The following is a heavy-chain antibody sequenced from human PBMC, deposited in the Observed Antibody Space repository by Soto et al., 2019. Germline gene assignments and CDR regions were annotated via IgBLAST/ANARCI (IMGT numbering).Heavy chain of an antibody. Sequence: QVQLHQWGAGLLKPPETLSLTCAVYGGSFSDYYWSWVRQPPGKGLEWIGEINHSGSTSYNPSLKGRVAISVDTSKNQFSLKRSSVTAADTAVYYCARPLTTVTKSLGYWSQGTLVTVSS. V-gene: IGHV4-34*01. D-gene: IGHD4-17*01. CDR2: INHSGST. CDR1: GGSFSDYY. J-gene: IGHJ4*02. CDR3: ARPLTTVTKSLGY.